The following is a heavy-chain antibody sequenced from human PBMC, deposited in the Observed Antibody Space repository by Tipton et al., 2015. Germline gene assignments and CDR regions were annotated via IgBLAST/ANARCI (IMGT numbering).Heavy chain of an antibody. CDR2: IYYSGST. D-gene: IGHD1-20*01. Sequence: TLSLTCAVSGDSINGYYWSWIRQPPGKGLEWIGYIYYSGSTSYNPSLKSRVSMSVDTSKRYFSLELRNVTAADTAVYYCARMYTWNDFFDYWGQGTLVTVSS. CDR3: ARMYTWNDFFDY. V-gene: IGHV4-59*01. J-gene: IGHJ4*02. CDR1: GDSINGYY.